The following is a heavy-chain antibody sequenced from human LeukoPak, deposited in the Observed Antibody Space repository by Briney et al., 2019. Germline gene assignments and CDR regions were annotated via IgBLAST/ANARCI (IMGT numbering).Heavy chain of an antibody. D-gene: IGHD5-12*01. CDR1: GGSFSGCY. CDR2: INHRGTT. CDR3: ARVDIVTTNWFDP. V-gene: IGHV4-34*01. Sequence: SETLSLTCVVYGGSFSGCYWTWIRQPPGKGLEWIGEINHRGTTTYNPSLKSRVTISVDTPKNQFSLKLNSVTAADTAVYYCARVDIVTTNWFDPWGQGTLVIVSP. J-gene: IGHJ5*02.